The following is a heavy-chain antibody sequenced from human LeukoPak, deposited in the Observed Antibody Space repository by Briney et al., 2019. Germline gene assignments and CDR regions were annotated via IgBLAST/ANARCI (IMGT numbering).Heavy chain of an antibody. J-gene: IGHJ4*02. D-gene: IGHD6-13*01. V-gene: IGHV3-21*01. Sequence: GGSLRLSCAASGFTFSRYSMNWVRQAPGKGLEWVSSISSSSSYIYYADSVKGRFTISRDNAKNSLYLQMNSLRAEDTAVYYCARAASGAAHYWGQGTLVTVSS. CDR2: ISSSSSYI. CDR1: GFTFSRYS. CDR3: ARAASGAAHY.